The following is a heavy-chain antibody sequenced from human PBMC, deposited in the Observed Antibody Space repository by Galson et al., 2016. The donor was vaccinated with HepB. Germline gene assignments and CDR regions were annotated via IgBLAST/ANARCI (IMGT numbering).Heavy chain of an antibody. J-gene: IGHJ4*02. CDR3: ARPAYCGGDCYSLDY. V-gene: IGHV1-69*13. D-gene: IGHD2-21*02. Sequence: SVKVSCKASGGTFDSYAFSWVRQAPGQGLEWMGGIIPVFGTTKYAQKFQGRVTFTADEATRTAYMELSSLRSEVTAIYYCARPAYCGGDCYSLDYWGQGTLVTVAS. CDR1: GGTFDSYA. CDR2: IIPVFGTT.